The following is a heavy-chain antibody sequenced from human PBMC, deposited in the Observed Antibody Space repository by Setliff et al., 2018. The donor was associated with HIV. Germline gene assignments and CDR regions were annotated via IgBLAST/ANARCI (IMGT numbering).Heavy chain of an antibody. V-gene: IGHV4-4*07. CDR1: GGSISSYY. J-gene: IGHJ1*01. CDR3: ARARRAGSGPKYFQH. D-gene: IGHD2-15*01. CDR2: INHSGST. Sequence: TLSLTCTVSGGSISSYYWSWIRQPAGKGLEWIGEINHSGSTNYNPSLKSRVTMSVDKSKNQFSLRLSSVTAADTAVYYCARARRAGSGPKYFQHWGQGTLVTVSS.